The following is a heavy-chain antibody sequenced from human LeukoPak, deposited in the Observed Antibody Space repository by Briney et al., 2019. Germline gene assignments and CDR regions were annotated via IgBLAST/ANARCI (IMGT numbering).Heavy chain of an antibody. CDR1: GFTFSSYA. V-gene: IGHV3-23*01. J-gene: IGHJ4*02. Sequence: PGGSLRLSCAASGFTFSSYAMSWVRQAPEKGLEWVSAISGSGGSTYYADSVKGRFTISRDNSKNTLYLQMNSLRAEDTAVYYCAKANIPPYYYGSGSSPTNDYWGQGTLVTVSS. CDR3: AKANIPPYYYGSGSSPTNDY. D-gene: IGHD3-10*01. CDR2: ISGSGGST.